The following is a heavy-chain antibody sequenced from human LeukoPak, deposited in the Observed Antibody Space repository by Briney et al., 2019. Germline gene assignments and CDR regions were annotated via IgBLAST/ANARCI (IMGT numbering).Heavy chain of an antibody. CDR3: ARGRKAYYYDSSGYP. V-gene: IGHV1-2*02. J-gene: IGHJ5*02. Sequence: GASVKVSCEASGYTFTGYYMHWVRQAPGQGLEWMGWINPNSGGTNYAQKFQGRVTMTRDTSISTAYMELSRLRSDDTAVYYCARGRKAYYYDSSGYPWGQGTLVTVSS. CDR2: INPNSGGT. D-gene: IGHD3-22*01. CDR1: GYTFTGYY.